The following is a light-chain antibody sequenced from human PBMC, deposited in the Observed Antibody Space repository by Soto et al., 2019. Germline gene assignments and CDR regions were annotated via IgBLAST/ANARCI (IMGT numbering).Light chain of an antibody. CDR1: ASDVGGYNY. J-gene: IGLJ1*01. CDR2: AVS. CDR3: CSYTSRTTYV. Sequence: QSVLTQPDSVSGSPGQAITITCTGNASDVGGYNYVSWYQRHPGKAPKRMIHAVSNRRSGISSRFSGSKAGNTASLTISGLQSEDEADYFCCSYTSRTTYVFGTGTKVTVL. V-gene: IGLV2-14*01.